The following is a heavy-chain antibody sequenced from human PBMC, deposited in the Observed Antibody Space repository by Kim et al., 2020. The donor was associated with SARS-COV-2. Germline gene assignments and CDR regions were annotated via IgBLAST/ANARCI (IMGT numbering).Heavy chain of an antibody. CDR1: GGTFSSYA. Sequence: SVKVSCKASGGTFSSYAISWVRQAPGQGLEWMGRIIPILGIANYAQKFQGRVTITADKSTSTAYMELSSLRSEDTAVYYCARDSTLSYCSSTSCSHYYGMDVWGQGTTVTVSS. V-gene: IGHV1-69*04. D-gene: IGHD2-2*01. CDR2: IIPILGIA. CDR3: ARDSTLSYCSSTSCSHYYGMDV. J-gene: IGHJ6*02.